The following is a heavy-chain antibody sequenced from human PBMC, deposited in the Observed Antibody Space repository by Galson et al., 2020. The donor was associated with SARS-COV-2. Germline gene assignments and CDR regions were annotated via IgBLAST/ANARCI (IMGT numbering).Heavy chain of an antibody. CDR2: ISYSGST. D-gene: IGHD6-13*01. V-gene: IGHV4-59*08. Sequence: ETSETLSLTCTVSRGSITSYYWSWIRQPPGKGLEWIGYISYSGSTNFNPSLKSRVTMSLDTPKNQFSLKVKSVTAADTAVYYCAKLAEGRRSAEDYWGRGTRVTGSS. CDR1: RGSITSYY. CDR3: AKLAEGRRSAEDY. J-gene: IGHJ4*02.